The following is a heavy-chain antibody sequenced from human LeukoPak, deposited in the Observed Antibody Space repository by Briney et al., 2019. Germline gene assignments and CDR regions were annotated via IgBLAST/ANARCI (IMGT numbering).Heavy chain of an antibody. J-gene: IGHJ4*02. CDR2: IYPGDSDT. CDR1: GYSFTSYW. V-gene: IGHV5-51*01. Sequence: GESLKISCKGSGYSFTSYWIGWVRQMPGKGLEWMGIIYPGDSDTRYSPSFQGQVTISADKSISTAYLQWSSLKASDTAMYYCARLYGSCGSCYECYFDYWGQGTLVTVSS. CDR3: ARLYGSCGSCYECYFDY. D-gene: IGHD2-15*01.